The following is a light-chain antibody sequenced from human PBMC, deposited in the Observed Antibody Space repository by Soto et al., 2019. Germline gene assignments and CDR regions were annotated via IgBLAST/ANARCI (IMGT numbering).Light chain of an antibody. J-gene: IGKJ5*01. CDR2: GAS. V-gene: IGKV3-11*01. CDR3: QQRDSWPIT. CDR1: QSVDRY. Sequence: EIVLTQSPASPPLSPGERATLSYRASQSVDRYLVWSQQRPGQAPRLLIFGASNRATGIPARFSGSGSGTDFTLTINRLEPEDFAVYYCQQRDSWPITFGQGTRLEIK.